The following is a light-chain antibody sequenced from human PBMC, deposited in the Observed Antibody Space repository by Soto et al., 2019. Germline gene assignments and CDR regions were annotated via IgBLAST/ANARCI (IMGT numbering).Light chain of an antibody. CDR3: QQSDDVPIT. Sequence: EIVLTQSPVTLALSPGERATVSCRASQSLDNNYLAWYQQKPGQAPRLLMSAASSRATGIPDRFRGSGSGTDFTLTIIRLQPEDFAVYYCQQSDDVPITFGQGTRLEIK. CDR2: AAS. V-gene: IGKV3-20*01. J-gene: IGKJ5*01. CDR1: QSLDNNY.